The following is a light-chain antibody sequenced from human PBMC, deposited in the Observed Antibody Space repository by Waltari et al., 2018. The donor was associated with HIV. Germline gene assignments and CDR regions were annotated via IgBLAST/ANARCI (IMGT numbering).Light chain of an antibody. J-gene: IGLJ3*02. CDR2: EIT. CDR1: SSDVGSSNY. CDR3: SSAAGGDTLV. V-gene: IGLV2-8*01. Sequence: QSALTQPPSASGFPGQSVTISCTGTSSDVGSSNYVAWYQQYPGKAPKLLIYEITKRPSGRPDRFSCSKSGDTASLTVAGLQAEDEADYYCSSAAGGDTLVFGGGTKLTVL.